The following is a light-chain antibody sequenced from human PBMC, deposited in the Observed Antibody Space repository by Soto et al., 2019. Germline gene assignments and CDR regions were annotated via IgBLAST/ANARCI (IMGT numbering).Light chain of an antibody. CDR2: GAS. Sequence: EIVMTQSPATLSVSPGERATLSCRASQSVSSNLAWYQQKPGQAPRLLIYGASTRATGIPARFSGSGSGTEFTLTISSLQSEDFAVYYCQQYNNWPPLTFGGGX. CDR1: QSVSSN. CDR3: QQYNNWPPLT. V-gene: IGKV3-15*01. J-gene: IGKJ4*01.